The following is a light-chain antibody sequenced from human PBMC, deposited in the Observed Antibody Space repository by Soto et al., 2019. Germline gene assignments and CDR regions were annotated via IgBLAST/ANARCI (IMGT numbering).Light chain of an antibody. V-gene: IGLV2-11*01. J-gene: IGLJ1*01. CDR3: CSYAGSYTYA. CDR1: SSDVGGYNF. Sequence: QSVLTQPASVSGSPGQSVTISCTGASSDVGGYNFVSWYQQHPGKAPKLMIYDVTKRPSGVPDRFSGSKSGNTASLTISGLQTEDEADYYCCSYAGSYTYAFGSGTKVTVL. CDR2: DVT.